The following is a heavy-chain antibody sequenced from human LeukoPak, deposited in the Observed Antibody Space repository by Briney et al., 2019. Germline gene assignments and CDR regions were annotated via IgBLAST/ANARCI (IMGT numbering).Heavy chain of an antibody. CDR2: ISSSGSTI. D-gene: IGHD3-9*01. V-gene: IGHV3-11*01. J-gene: IGHJ6*03. Sequence: GGSLRLSCAASGFTFSDYYMSWIRQAPGKGLEWVSYISSSGSTIYYADSVKGRFTISRDNAKNSLYLQMNSLRAEDTAVYYCVRDRKSYYDILTGYYYYYYMDVWGKGTTVTISS. CDR3: VRDRKSYYDILTGYYYYYYMDV. CDR1: GFTFSDYY.